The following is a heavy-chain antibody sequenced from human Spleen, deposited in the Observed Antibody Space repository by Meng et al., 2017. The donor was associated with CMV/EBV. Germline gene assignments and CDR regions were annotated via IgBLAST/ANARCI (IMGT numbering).Heavy chain of an antibody. CDR2: LHNSGRT. Sequence: SETLSLTCTVSGGSIASEYWSWIRQPPGKGLQWIAYLHNSGRTNYTPSLKSRVTLSVDTSKNQLSLKVRSVIAADTAVYYCARGHPAFSGVDVWGQGTTVTVSS. V-gene: IGHV4-59*01. CDR3: ARGHPAFSGVDV. CDR1: GGSIASEY. J-gene: IGHJ6*02. D-gene: IGHD2/OR15-2a*01.